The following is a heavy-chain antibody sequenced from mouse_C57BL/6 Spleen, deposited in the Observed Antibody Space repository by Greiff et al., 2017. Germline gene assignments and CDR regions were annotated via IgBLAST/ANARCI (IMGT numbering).Heavy chain of an antibody. CDR2: ISYDGSH. V-gene: IGHV3-6*01. J-gene: IGHJ3*01. Sequence: EVQVVESGPGLVKPSQSLSLTCSVTGYSITSGYYWNWIRQFPGNKLEWMGYISYDGSHNYNPSLKNRISITRDTSKNQFFLKLNSVTTEDTATYYCAREDYSNYGGFAYWGQGTLVTVSA. CDR1: GYSITSGYY. CDR3: AREDYSNYGGFAY. D-gene: IGHD2-5*01.